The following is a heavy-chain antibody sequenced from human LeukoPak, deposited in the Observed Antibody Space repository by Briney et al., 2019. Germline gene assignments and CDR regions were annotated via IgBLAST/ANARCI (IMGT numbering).Heavy chain of an antibody. V-gene: IGHV4-59*01. CDR1: GGSISSYY. CDR3: AGMGICGGGSCYPFDY. CDR2: IYYSGST. D-gene: IGHD2-15*01. Sequence: PSETLSLTCTVSGGSISSYYWSWIRQPPGKGLECIGYIYYSGSTNFNPSLKSRVTISVDTSKNQFSLKLSSVTAADTAMYYCAGMGICGGGSCYPFDYWGQGTLVTVSS. J-gene: IGHJ4*02.